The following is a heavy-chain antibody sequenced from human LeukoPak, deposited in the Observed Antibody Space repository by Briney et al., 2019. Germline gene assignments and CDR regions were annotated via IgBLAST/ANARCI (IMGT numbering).Heavy chain of an antibody. CDR3: AKVRYYYGSGSPSH. CDR1: GFTFSSYG. D-gene: IGHD3-10*01. V-gene: IGHV3-30*18. Sequence: GGSLRLSCAASGFTFSSYGMHWVRQAPGKGLEWVAVISYDGSNKYYADSVKGRFTISRDNSKNTLYLQMNSLRAEDTAVYYCAKVRYYYGSGSPSHWGQGTLVTVSS. CDR2: ISYDGSNK. J-gene: IGHJ4*02.